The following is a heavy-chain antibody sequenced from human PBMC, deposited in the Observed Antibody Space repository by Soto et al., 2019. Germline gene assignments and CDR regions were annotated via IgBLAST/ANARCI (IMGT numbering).Heavy chain of an antibody. CDR2: IIPILGIA. CDR1: GGTFSIYT. CDR3: ARGPYSYGYSGWFDP. V-gene: IGHV1-69*02. Sequence: SVKVSCKASGGTFSIYTISWVLQAPGQGLEWMGRIIPILGIANYAQKFQGRVTITADKSTSTAYMELSSLRSEDTAVYYCARGPYSYGYSGWFDPWGQGTLVTVSS. D-gene: IGHD5-18*01. J-gene: IGHJ5*02.